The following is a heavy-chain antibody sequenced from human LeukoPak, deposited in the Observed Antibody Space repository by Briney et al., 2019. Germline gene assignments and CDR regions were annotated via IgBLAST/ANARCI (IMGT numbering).Heavy chain of an antibody. CDR2: IYYSGST. CDR1: GGSISSYY. J-gene: IGHJ5*02. CDR3: AGYDYGSGGNWFDP. D-gene: IGHD3-10*01. Sequence: PSETLSLTCTVSGGSISSYYWSWIRQPPGKGLEWIGYIYYSGSTNYNPSLKSRVTISVDTSKNLFSLKLSSVTAADTAVYYCAGYDYGSGGNWFDPWGQGTLVTVSS. V-gene: IGHV4-59*01.